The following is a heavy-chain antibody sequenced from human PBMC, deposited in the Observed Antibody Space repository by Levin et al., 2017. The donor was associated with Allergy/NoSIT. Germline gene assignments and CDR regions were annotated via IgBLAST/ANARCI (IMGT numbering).Heavy chain of an antibody. CDR1: GGTFSSYA. Sequence: KISCQASGGTFSSYAISWVRQAPGQGLEWMGGIIPIFGTANYAQKFQGRVTITADESTSTAYMELSSLRSEDTAVYYCARDLGSDTAMVTPYYFDYWGQGTLVTVSS. CDR2: IIPIFGTA. D-gene: IGHD5-18*01. J-gene: IGHJ4*02. CDR3: ARDLGSDTAMVTPYYFDY. V-gene: IGHV1-69*01.